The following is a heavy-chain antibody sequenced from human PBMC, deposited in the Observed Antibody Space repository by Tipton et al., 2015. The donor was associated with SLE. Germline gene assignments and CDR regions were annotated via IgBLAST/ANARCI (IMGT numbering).Heavy chain of an antibody. CDR2: ISYDGSNK. CDR1: GFTFSSYA. D-gene: IGHD4-23*01. V-gene: IGHV3-30*04. CDR3: ARGGNSEYFQH. J-gene: IGHJ1*01. Sequence: SLRLSCAASGFTFSSYAMHWVRQAPGKGLEWVAVISYDGSNKYYADSVKSRFTISRDNSKNTLYLQMNSLRAEDTAVYYCARGGNSEYFQHWGQGTLVTVSS.